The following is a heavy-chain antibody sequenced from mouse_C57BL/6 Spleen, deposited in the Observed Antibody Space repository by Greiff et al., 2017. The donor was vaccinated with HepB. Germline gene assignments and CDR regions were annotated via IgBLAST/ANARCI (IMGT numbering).Heavy chain of an antibody. D-gene: IGHD1-1*01. CDR2: ISGGGGNT. Sequence: EVQVVESGGDLVKPGGSLKLSCAASGFTFSSYGMSWVRQTPEKRLEWVATISGGGGNTYYPDSVKGRFTISRDNAKNTLYLQMSSLRSEDTALYYCARHRTTVVANYAMDYWGQGTSVTVSS. CDR1: GFTFSSYG. J-gene: IGHJ4*01. CDR3: ARHRTTVVANYAMDY. V-gene: IGHV5-9*01.